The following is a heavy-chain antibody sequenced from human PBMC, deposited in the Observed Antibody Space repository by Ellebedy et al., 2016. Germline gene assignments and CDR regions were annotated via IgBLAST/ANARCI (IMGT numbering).Heavy chain of an antibody. CDR1: GFTFGNFF. V-gene: IGHV3-23*01. CDR3: AKDRDDAGDFVFDS. CDR2: ISGGGDTT. J-gene: IGHJ4*02. Sequence: GGSLRLXXVASGFTFGNFFMSWVRQAPGGGLEWISTISGGGDTTVSADSVKGRFTISRDNFRNTLYLQMNNLRAEDTAVYYCAKDRDDAGDFVFDSWGQGTLVTVSS. D-gene: IGHD4-17*01.